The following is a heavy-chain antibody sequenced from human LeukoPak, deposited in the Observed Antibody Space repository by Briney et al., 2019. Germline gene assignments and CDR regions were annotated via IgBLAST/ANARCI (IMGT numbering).Heavy chain of an antibody. CDR3: ARALLRYCSGTSCYWFDP. Sequence: ASVKVSCKASGGTFSSYVISWVPQAPGKGLEWMGGIIPIFGTANCAQKFQGRVTITADESTSTAYMELSSLRSEDTAVYYCARALLRYCSGTSCYWFDPWGQGTLVTVSS. D-gene: IGHD2-2*01. CDR1: GGTFSSYV. J-gene: IGHJ5*02. CDR2: IIPIFGTA. V-gene: IGHV1-69*13.